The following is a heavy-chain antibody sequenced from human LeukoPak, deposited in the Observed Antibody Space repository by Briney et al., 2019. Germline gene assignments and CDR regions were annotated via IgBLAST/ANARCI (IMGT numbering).Heavy chain of an antibody. D-gene: IGHD6-19*01. CDR1: GFTFSSYA. Sequence: GGSLRLSCAVSGFTFSSYAMHWVRQAPGKGLEWVALISYDGSGQYYTESVKGRFTISRDNSKNTLYLQVNSLRVEDTAVYYCARANRPFHTSGWYKDYWGQGTLVTGSS. V-gene: IGHV3-30-3*01. J-gene: IGHJ4*02. CDR3: ARANRPFHTSGWYKDY. CDR2: ISYDGSGQ.